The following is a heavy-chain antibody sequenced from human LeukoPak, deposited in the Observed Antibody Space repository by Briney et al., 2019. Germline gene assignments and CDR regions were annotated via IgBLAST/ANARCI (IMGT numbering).Heavy chain of an antibody. D-gene: IGHD6-13*01. Sequence: GASVKVSCKASGYTFTSYYMHWVRQAPGQGLEWMGIINPSGGSTSYAQKFQGRVTMTRDMSTSTVYMELSSLRSEDTAVYYCARGPRGRPGIAAAGTVGVDYMDVWGKGTTVTVSS. J-gene: IGHJ6*03. CDR2: INPSGGST. V-gene: IGHV1-46*01. CDR1: GYTFTSYY. CDR3: ARGPRGRPGIAAAGTVGVDYMDV.